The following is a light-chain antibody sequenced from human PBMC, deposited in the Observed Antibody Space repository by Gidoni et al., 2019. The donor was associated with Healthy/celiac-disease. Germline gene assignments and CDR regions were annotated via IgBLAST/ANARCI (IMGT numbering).Light chain of an antibody. CDR1: QSISSY. CDR2: AAS. J-gene: IGKJ2*04. Sequence: DIHMTQSPSSLSASVGDRVTITCRASQSISSYLNWHQQKPGKTPKLLIYAASSLQSGVPSRFSGSGSGTDFTLTISSLQPEDFATYYCQQSYSTPRSFGQGTKLEIK. CDR3: QQSYSTPRS. V-gene: IGKV1-39*01.